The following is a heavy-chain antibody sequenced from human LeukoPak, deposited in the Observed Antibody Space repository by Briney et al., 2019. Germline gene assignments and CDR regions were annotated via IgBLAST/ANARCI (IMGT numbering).Heavy chain of an antibody. CDR3: ARYSGSSYYYYYMDV. V-gene: IGHV5-51*01. CDR1: GYSFTSYW. D-gene: IGHD1-26*01. CDR2: IYPGDSDT. J-gene: IGHJ6*03. Sequence: GESLKISCKGSGYSFTSYWIGWVRQMPGKGLEWMGVIYPGDSDTRYSPSFQGQVTISADKSISTAYLQWSSLKASDTAMYYCARYSGSSYYYYYMDVWGKGTTVTVSS.